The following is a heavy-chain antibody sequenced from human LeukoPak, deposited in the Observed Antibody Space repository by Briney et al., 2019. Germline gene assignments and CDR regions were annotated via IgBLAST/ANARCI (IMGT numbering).Heavy chain of an antibody. J-gene: IGHJ4*02. V-gene: IGHV3-33*03. D-gene: IGHD3-22*01. CDR3: AKDLEYYYDSSGYSAFDY. CDR1: GFTFSSYG. CDR2: IWYDGSNK. Sequence: PGGSLRLSCAASGFTFSSYGMHWVRQAPGKGLEWVAVIWYDGSNKYYADSVKGRFTISRDNAKNSLYLQMNSLRAEDTALYYCAKDLEYYYDSSGYSAFDYWGQGTLVTVSS.